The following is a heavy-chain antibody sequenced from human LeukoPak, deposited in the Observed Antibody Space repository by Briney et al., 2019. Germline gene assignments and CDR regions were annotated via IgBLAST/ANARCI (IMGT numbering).Heavy chain of an antibody. J-gene: IGHJ4*02. CDR3: ARDPTSYYDFWSGYYTAPFDY. V-gene: IGHV1-18*01. Sequence: ASVKVSCKASGYTFTSYGISWVRQAPGQGLEWMGWISAYNGNTNYAQKLQGRVTMTTDTSTSTAYMELRSLRSDDTAVYYCARDPTSYYDFWSGYYTAPFDYWGQGTLVTVSS. D-gene: IGHD3-3*01. CDR2: ISAYNGNT. CDR1: GYTFTSYG.